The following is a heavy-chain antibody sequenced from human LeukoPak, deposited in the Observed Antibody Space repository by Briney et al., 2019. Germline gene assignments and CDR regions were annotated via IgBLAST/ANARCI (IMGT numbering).Heavy chain of an antibody. V-gene: IGHV3-30*18. J-gene: IGHJ6*02. CDR1: GFTFSSCG. Sequence: GRSLRLSCAASGFTFSSCGMHWVRQAPGMGLEWVALISYDGSNKYYVDSVKGRFTISRDNSKNTLYLQMNSLRAEDTAVYYCAKDQGYHDSKAYYYYGMDVWGHGTTVTVSS. CDR3: AKDQGYHDSKAYYYYGMDV. CDR2: ISYDGSNK. D-gene: IGHD3-22*01.